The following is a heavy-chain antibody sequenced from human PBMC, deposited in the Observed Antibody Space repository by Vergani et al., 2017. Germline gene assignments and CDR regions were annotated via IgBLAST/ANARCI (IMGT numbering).Heavy chain of an antibody. J-gene: IGHJ3*02. D-gene: IGHD1-26*01. Sequence: QVQLQESGPGLVKPSEPLSLTCTVSGGSISSYYWSWIRQPPGKGLEWIGYIYYSGSTNYNPSLKSRVTISVDTSKNQFSLKLSSVTAADTAVYYCARGGYDAFDIWGQGTMVTVSS. CDR1: GGSISSYY. CDR2: IYYSGST. V-gene: IGHV4-59*01. CDR3: ARGGYDAFDI.